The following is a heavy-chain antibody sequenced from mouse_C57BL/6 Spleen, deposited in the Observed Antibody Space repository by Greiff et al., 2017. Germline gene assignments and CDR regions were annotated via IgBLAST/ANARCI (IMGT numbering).Heavy chain of an antibody. Sequence: VQLQQSGAELVRPGASVTLSCKASGYTFTDYEMHWVKQTPVHGLEWIGAIDPETGGTAYNQKFKGKAILTADKSSSTAYMELRSLTSEDSAVYYGTNYYGSSSYAMDYWGQGTSVTVSS. CDR3: TNYYGSSSYAMDY. D-gene: IGHD1-1*01. V-gene: IGHV1-15*01. CDR2: IDPETGGT. CDR1: GYTFTDYE. J-gene: IGHJ4*01.